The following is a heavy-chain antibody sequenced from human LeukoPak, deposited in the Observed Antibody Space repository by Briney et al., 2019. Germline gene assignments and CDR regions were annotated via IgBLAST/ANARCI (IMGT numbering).Heavy chain of an antibody. J-gene: IGHJ3*02. V-gene: IGHV3-21*01. D-gene: IGHD3-3*01. CDR2: ISSSSSYI. CDR1: GFTFSTCN. Sequence: GGSLRLSCAASGFTFSTCNMNWVRQAPGMGLEWVSSISSSSSYIYYADSVKGRFTISRDNAKNSLYLQMNSLRAEDTALYYCARDRSDYYPDAFDIWGQGTMVTVSS. CDR3: ARDRSDYYPDAFDI.